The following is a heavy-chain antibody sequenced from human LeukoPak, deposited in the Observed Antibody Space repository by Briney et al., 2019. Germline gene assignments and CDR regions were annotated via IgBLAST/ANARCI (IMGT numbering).Heavy chain of an antibody. V-gene: IGHV3-23*01. D-gene: IGHD3-10*01. CDR2: ISGSGGST. J-gene: IGHJ4*02. Sequence: GGPLRLSCAASGFTFSSYAMSWVRQAPGMGLEWVSAISGSGGSTYYADSVKGRFTISRDNSKNTLYLQMNSLRAEDTAVYYCAKTGLGSSGSYPQYYFDYWGQGTLVTVSS. CDR3: AKTGLGSSGSYPQYYFDY. CDR1: GFTFSSYA.